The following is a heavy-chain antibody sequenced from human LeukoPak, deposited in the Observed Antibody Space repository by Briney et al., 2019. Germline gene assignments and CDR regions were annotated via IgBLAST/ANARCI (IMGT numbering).Heavy chain of an antibody. V-gene: IGHV4-59*12. J-gene: IGHJ5*02. CDR3: ARGTRGSGYAKGNWFDP. Sequence: SETLSLTCTVSGGSISSYYWSWIRQPPGKGLEWIAYISDIGSINYNPSLKSRVTISLDTSKSQFSLKLSSVTAADTAVYYCARGTRGSGYAKGNWFDPWGQGTLVTVSS. CDR1: GGSISSYY. D-gene: IGHD5-12*01. CDR2: ISDIGSI.